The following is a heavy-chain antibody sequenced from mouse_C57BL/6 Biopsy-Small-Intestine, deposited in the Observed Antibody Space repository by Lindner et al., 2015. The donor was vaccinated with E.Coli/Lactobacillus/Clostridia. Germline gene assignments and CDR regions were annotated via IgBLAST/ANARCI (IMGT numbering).Heavy chain of an antibody. CDR2: ISYSGST. CDR3: ARYPYYYGSSSSYWYFDV. J-gene: IGHJ1*03. D-gene: IGHD1-1*01. Sequence: VQLQESGPRPGKPSQTLSLTCSVTGYSITSDYWNWIRKFPGNKLEYMGYISYSGSTYYNPSLKSRISITRDTSKNQYYLQLNSVSTEDTATYYCARYPYYYGSSSSYWYFDVWGTGTTVTVSS. CDR1: GYSITSDY. V-gene: IGHV3-8*01.